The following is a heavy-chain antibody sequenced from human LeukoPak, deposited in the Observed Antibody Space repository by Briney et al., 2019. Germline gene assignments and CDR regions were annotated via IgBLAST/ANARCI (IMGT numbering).Heavy chain of an antibody. V-gene: IGHV1-69*05. CDR3: ARAYSSSWYHYYYMDV. D-gene: IGHD6-13*01. CDR2: IIPIFGTA. J-gene: IGHJ6*03. Sequence: SVKVSCKASGGTFSSYTISWVRQAPGQGLEWMGGIIPIFGTANYAQKFQGRVTITTDESTSTAYMELSSLRSEDTAVYYCARAYSSSWYHYYYMDVWGKGTTVTVSS. CDR1: GGTFSSYT.